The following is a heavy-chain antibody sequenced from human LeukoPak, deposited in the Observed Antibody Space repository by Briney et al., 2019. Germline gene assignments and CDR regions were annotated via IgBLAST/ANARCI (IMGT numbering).Heavy chain of an antibody. J-gene: IGHJ4*02. CDR1: GYTFNTYG. CDR3: AKDRRLRFLEY. CDR2: IYYDASNE. V-gene: IGHV3-33*06. D-gene: IGHD3-3*01. Sequence: GGSLRLSCAASGYTFNTYGMHWVRQPPGKGLEWVAVIYYDASNEYYADSVKGRFTISKDNSRNTVYLEMNNLRADDTAIYYCAKDRRLRFLEYWGQGTLVTVSS.